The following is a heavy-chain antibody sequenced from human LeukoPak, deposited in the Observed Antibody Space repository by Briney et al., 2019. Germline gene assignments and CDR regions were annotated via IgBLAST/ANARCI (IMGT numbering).Heavy chain of an antibody. CDR3: ARGSPIGFYCSSTSCYSRCFDP. V-gene: IGHV4-34*01. J-gene: IGHJ5*02. CDR1: GGSFSGYY. D-gene: IGHD2-2*02. Sequence: SVTLSLTCAVYGGSFSGYYWSWIRQPRGKGLEWIGEINYSGSTNYNPSLKSRVTISVDTSKNQFSLKLSSVTAADTAVYYCARGSPIGFYCSSTSCYSRCFDPWGQGTLVTVSS. CDR2: INYSGST.